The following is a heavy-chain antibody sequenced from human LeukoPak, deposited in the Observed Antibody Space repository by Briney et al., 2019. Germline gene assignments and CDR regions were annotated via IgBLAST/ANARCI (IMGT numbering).Heavy chain of an antibody. Sequence: SETLSLTCSVSGGSISSYYWSWIRQSPGKGLEWIGYIYYTGNTHYDPSLQSRVTMSVDTPKNQYSLRLTSVTAADTAIYYCARRAMITEYYFFYMDVWGTGTTVTVSS. CDR3: ARRAMITEYYFFYMDV. V-gene: IGHV4-59*08. CDR1: GGSISSYY. CDR2: IYYTGNT. D-gene: IGHD3-16*01. J-gene: IGHJ6*03.